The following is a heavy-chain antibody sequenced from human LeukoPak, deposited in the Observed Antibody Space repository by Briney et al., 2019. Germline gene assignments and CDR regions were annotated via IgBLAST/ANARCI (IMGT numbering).Heavy chain of an antibody. Sequence: SETLSLTCTVSGGSISSSSYYWGWIRQSPGKGLEWIGSIYYSGSTYYNPSLKSRVTISVDTSKNQFSLKLSSVTAADTAVYYCARHVSWEQQLVPRYNWFDPWGQGTLVTVSS. V-gene: IGHV4-39*01. CDR2: IYYSGST. D-gene: IGHD6-13*01. CDR3: ARHVSWEQQLVPRYNWFDP. CDR1: GGSISSSSYY. J-gene: IGHJ5*02.